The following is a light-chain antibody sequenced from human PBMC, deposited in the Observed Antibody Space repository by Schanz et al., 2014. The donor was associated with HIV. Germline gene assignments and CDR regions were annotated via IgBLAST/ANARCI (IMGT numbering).Light chain of an antibody. CDR3: AAWDDSLSGRV. CDR2: RKN. V-gene: IGLV1-47*01. CDR1: SSNIGAGYD. Sequence: QSVLTQPPSVSGAPGQRVTISCTGSSSNIGAGYDVHWYQQLPGTAPKLLIYRKNQRPSGVPDRFSGSKSGTSASLAISGLRSEDEADYYCAAWDDSLSGRVFGGGTKLTVL. J-gene: IGLJ3*02.